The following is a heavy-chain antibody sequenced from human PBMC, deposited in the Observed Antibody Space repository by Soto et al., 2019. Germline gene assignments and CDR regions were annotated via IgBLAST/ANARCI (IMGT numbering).Heavy chain of an antibody. V-gene: IGHV4-59*01. CDR1: GGSISSYY. D-gene: IGHD3-22*01. J-gene: IGHJ4*02. CDR3: ARERRRYYDSSGYLLAGPVFDY. Sequence: QVQLQESGPGLVKPSETLSLTCTVSGGSISSYYWSWIRQPPGKGLEWIGYIYYSGSTNYNPSLKSRVTISVDTSKNQFSLKLSSVTAADTAVYYCARERRRYYDSSGYLLAGPVFDYWGQGTLVTVSS. CDR2: IYYSGST.